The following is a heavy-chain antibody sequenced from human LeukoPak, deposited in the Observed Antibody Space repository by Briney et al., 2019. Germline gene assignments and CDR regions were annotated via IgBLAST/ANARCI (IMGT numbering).Heavy chain of an antibody. V-gene: IGHV4-34*01. CDR1: GGSFSGYY. CDR2: INHSGST. CDR3: ARGLVRGVIISPGSNWFDP. J-gene: IGHJ5*02. D-gene: IGHD3-10*01. Sequence: SETLSLTCAVYGGSFSGYYWSWIRQPPGKGLEWIGEINHSGSTNYNPSLKSRVTISVDTSKNQFSLKPSSVTAADTAVYYCARGLVRGVIISPGSNWFDPWGQGTLVTVSS.